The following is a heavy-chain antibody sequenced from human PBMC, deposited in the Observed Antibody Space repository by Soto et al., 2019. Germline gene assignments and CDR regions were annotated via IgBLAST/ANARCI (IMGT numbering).Heavy chain of an antibody. CDR1: GFTFSSYA. CDR2: ISGSGGST. Sequence: GGSLRLSCAASGFTFSSYAMSWVRQAPGKGLEWVSAISGSGGSTYYADSVKGRFTISRDNSKNTLYLQMNSLRAEDTAVYYCAKTEYIVVVPAANNWFDPWGQGTLVTVSS. V-gene: IGHV3-23*01. D-gene: IGHD2-2*01. CDR3: AKTEYIVVVPAANNWFDP. J-gene: IGHJ5*02.